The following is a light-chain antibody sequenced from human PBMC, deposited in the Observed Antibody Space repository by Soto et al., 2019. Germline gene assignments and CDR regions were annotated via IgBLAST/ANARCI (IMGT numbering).Light chain of an antibody. CDR3: QHYNNWPLLT. V-gene: IGKV3-15*01. CDR1: QSVGSN. J-gene: IGKJ4*01. CDR2: GAS. Sequence: EIVMTQSPATLSVSPGERATLSCRASQSVGSNLAWYQQKPGQVPRLLISGASTRVTGIPARFSGSGSGTEFTLTISSLQSEDFAVYYCQHYNNWPLLTFGGGTKVDSK.